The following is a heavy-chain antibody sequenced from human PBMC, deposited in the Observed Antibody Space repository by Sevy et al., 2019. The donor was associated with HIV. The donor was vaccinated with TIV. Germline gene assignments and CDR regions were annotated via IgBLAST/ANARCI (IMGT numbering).Heavy chain of an antibody. Sequence: GGSLRLSCAASGFNINTYWMNWVRQAPGKGLEWVANIKYDGSEIYYVDSVRGRFTISKDNARNLVYLQMNSLRAEDTALYYCVRAIALEGSLWGQGTLVTVSS. CDR3: VRAIALEGSL. D-gene: IGHD2-8*01. CDR1: GFNINTYW. J-gene: IGHJ4*02. CDR2: IKYDGSEI. V-gene: IGHV3-7*01.